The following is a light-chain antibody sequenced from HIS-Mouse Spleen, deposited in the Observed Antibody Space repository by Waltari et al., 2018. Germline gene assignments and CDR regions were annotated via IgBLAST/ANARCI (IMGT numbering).Light chain of an antibody. J-gene: IGLJ2*01. Sequence: SYVLTQPPSVSVAPGKKARITCGGNNIGSKSGHGYQQKPGQAPVLVVYDDSDRPSGIPERFSGSNSGNTATLTISRVEAGDEADYYCQVWDSSSDHRVFGGGTKLTVL. CDR2: DDS. V-gene: IGLV3-21*03. CDR3: QVWDSSSDHRV. CDR1: NIGSKS.